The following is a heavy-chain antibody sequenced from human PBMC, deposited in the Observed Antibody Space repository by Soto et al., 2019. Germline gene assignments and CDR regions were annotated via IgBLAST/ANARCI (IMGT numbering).Heavy chain of an antibody. CDR2: INDPGNI. J-gene: IGHJ6*03. CDR1: GGSFSGYQ. Sequence: QVQLQQWGAGLLKPSETLSLTCAVYGGSFSGYQWTWIRQTPGTGLEWIGEINDPGNINYNPSIKSRVTIFIDTPKKQISLKLTSVTAADTAVYYCARGLILWFGELSRRGGYYYYMDVWGKGTTVTVSS. V-gene: IGHV4-34*01. CDR3: ARGLILWFGELSRRGGYYYYMDV. D-gene: IGHD3-10*01.